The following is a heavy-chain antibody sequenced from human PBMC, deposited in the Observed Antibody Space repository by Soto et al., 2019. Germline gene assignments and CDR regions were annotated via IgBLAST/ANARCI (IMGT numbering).Heavy chain of an antibody. D-gene: IGHD3-10*01. Sequence: SETLSLTFSVSGGSINSYWWSWIRQPAGKGREWIVRVYSSGTTDYNPSLNSRATLSVGTSKKQFSLKLSSVTAADTAVYYCARDIGSYAYGEGYWVQGIQATV. CDR3: ARDIGSYAYGEGY. J-gene: IGHJ4*02. V-gene: IGHV4-4*07. CDR1: GGSINSYW. CDR2: VYSSGTT.